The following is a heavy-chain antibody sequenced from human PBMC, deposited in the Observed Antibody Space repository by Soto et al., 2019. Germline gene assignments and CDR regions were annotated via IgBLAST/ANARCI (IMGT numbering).Heavy chain of an antibody. V-gene: IGHV3-30-3*01. D-gene: IGHD5-12*01. CDR1: GFTFSSYA. CDR2: ISYDGSNK. J-gene: IGHJ6*02. CDR3: ARDLERYSGYDRGPGGYSGMDV. Sequence: LRLSCAASGFTFSSYAMHWVRQAPGKGLEWVAVISYDGSNKYYADSVRGRFTISRDNSKNTLYLQMNSLRAEDTAVYYCARDLERYSGYDRGPGGYSGMDVWGQGTTVTVSS.